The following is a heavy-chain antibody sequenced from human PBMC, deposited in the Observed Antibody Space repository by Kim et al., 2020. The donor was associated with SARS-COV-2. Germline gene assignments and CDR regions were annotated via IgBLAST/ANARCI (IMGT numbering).Heavy chain of an antibody. J-gene: IGHJ4*02. D-gene: IGHD6-19*01. CDR2: ISYDGSNK. CDR1: GFTFSSYA. V-gene: IGHV3-30*04. Sequence: GGSLRLSCAASGFTFSSYAMHWVRQAPGKGLEWVAVISYDGSNKYYADSVKGRFTISRDNSKNTLYLQMNSLRAEDTAVYYCARGLSGWYYFDYWGQGTLVTVSS. CDR3: ARGLSGWYYFDY.